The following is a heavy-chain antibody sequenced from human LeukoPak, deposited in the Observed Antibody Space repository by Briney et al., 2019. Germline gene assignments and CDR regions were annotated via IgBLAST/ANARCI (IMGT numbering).Heavy chain of an antibody. Sequence: ASVKVSCKASGYTFTGYYMHWVRQAPGQGLEWMGWINPNSGGTNYAQKFQGRVTMTRDTSVSTAYMELSSLRSEDTAVYYCAFRGQNYDSSGYPYWGQGTLVTVSS. CDR1: GYTFTGYY. CDR2: INPNSGGT. J-gene: IGHJ4*02. D-gene: IGHD3-22*01. V-gene: IGHV1-2*02. CDR3: AFRGQNYDSSGYPY.